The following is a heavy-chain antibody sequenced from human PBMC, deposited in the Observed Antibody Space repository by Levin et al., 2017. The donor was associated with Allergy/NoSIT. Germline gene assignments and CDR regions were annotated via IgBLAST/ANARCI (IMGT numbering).Heavy chain of an antibody. J-gene: IGHJ4*02. Sequence: SETLSLTCTVSGGSVSSGSYYWSWIRQPPGKGLEWIGYIYYSGSTNYNPSLKSRVTISVDTSKNQFSLKLSSVTAADTAVYYCARLGIAAAGGVYWGQGTLVTVSS. V-gene: IGHV4-61*01. CDR3: ARLGIAAAGGVY. CDR2: IYYSGST. CDR1: GGSVSSGSYY. D-gene: IGHD6-13*01.